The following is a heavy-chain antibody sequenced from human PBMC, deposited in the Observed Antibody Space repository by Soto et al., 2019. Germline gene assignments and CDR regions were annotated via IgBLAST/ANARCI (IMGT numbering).Heavy chain of an antibody. CDR3: VIGSYSDDEMNWFDS. D-gene: IGHD4-17*01. CDR2: ISSSGSTI. V-gene: IGHV3-11*01. CDR1: GVTFGHYY. Sequence: GGTLRLSSAAPGVTFGHYYMSWILQTPGKGLEWVSYISSSGSTIYYADSVKGRFTISRDNAKNSLYLQMNSLRAEDTAVYYCVIGSYSDDEMNWFDSSGRRTLVTVS. J-gene: IGHJ5*01.